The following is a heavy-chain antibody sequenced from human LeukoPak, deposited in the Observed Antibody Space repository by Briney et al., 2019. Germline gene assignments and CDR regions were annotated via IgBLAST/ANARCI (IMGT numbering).Heavy chain of an antibody. J-gene: IGHJ5*02. CDR2: ISSSSSTI. Sequence: PGGSLRLSCAASGFTFSSYSMNWVRQAPGKGLEWVSYISSSSSTIYYADSVKGRFTISRDNAKNSLYLQMNSLRAEDTAVYYCAKVPEFDPWGQGTLVTVSS. CDR3: AKVPEFDP. CDR1: GFTFSSYS. V-gene: IGHV3-48*01.